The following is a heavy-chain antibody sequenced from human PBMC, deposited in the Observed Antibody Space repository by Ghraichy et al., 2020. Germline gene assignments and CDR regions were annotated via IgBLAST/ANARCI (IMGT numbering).Heavy chain of an antibody. CDR2: MNGSGGSK. CDR1: GFTFSSYA. J-gene: IGHJ3*02. Sequence: GGSLRLSCAASGFTFSSYAMSWVRQAPGKGLEWVSAMNGSGGSKYYADSVKGRFTISRDNSKNTLYLQMNSLRAEDTAVYYCAKEHPLLPGSDTFDIWGQGTMVTVSS. D-gene: IGHD2-15*01. V-gene: IGHV3-23*01. CDR3: AKEHPLLPGSDTFDI.